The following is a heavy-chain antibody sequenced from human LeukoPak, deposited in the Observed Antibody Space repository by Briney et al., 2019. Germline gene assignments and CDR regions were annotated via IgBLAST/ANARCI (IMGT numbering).Heavy chain of an antibody. V-gene: IGHV4-59*10. D-gene: IGHD1-26*01. CDR1: GGSFSSYY. CDR3: ARAYRAVGATTRRSYYYYMDV. Sequence: PSETLSLTCAVYGGSFSSYYWSWIRQPAGKGLEWIGRIYTSGSTNYNPSLKSRVTMSVDTSKNQFSLKLSSVTAADTAVYYCARAYRAVGATTRRSYYYYMDVWGKGTTVTISS. J-gene: IGHJ6*03. CDR2: IYTSGST.